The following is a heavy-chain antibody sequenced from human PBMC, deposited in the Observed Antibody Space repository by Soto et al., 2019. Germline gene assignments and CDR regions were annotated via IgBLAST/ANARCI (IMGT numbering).Heavy chain of an antibody. CDR3: ARGARGYSYGSPPDAFDI. Sequence: QVQLVQSGAEVKKPGSSVKVSCKASGGTFSSYTISWVRQAPGQGLEWMGRIIPILGIANYAQKFQGRVTITADKSTSTAYMERSSLRSEDTAVYYCARGARGYSYGSPPDAFDIWGQGTMVTVSS. CDR2: IIPILGIA. J-gene: IGHJ3*02. D-gene: IGHD5-18*01. CDR1: GGTFSSYT. V-gene: IGHV1-69*02.